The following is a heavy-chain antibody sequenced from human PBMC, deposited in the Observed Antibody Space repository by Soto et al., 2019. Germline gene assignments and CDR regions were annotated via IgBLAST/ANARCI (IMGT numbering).Heavy chain of an antibody. CDR1: GGSFSNYY. Sequence: PSETLSLTCAVYGGSFSNYYWSWIRQPPGKGLEWIGQINHSGSTNYNPSLKSRVTISVDTSKSQFSLKLSSVTAADTAVYYCASTSRFDSWGQGTLVTFP. J-gene: IGHJ4*02. V-gene: IGHV4-34*01. D-gene: IGHD6-6*01. CDR2: INHSGST. CDR3: ASTSRFDS.